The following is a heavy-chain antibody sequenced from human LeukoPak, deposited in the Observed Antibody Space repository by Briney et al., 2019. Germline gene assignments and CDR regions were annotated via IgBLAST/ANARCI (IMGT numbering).Heavy chain of an antibody. V-gene: IGHV4-31*03. D-gene: IGHD6-6*01. CDR2: IYYSGST. CDR3: ATAGRYSSSSIDY. J-gene: IGHJ4*02. CDR1: GGSISSGGYC. Sequence: SQTLSLTCTVSGGSISSGGYCWSWIRQHPGKGLEWIGYIYYSGSTYYNPSLKSRVTISVDTSKNQFSLKMSCVTAADTAVYYCATAGRYSSSSIDYWGQGTLVTVSS.